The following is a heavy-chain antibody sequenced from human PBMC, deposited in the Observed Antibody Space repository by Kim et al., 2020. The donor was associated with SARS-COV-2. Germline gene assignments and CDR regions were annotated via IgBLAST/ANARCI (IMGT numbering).Heavy chain of an antibody. CDR3: ARDIIATGGYYASSGYRYDY. Sequence: ASVKVSCRASGYNFKNYGISWVRQAPGHGLEWMGWIGTYNGNTHYPQKFQGRVTMTTDTSTSTAFMELRSLRSEDTAVYYCARDIIATGGYYASSGYRYDYWGQGTLLTVSS. V-gene: IGHV1-18*01. J-gene: IGHJ4*02. CDR1: GYNFKNYG. D-gene: IGHD3-22*01. CDR2: IGTYNGNT.